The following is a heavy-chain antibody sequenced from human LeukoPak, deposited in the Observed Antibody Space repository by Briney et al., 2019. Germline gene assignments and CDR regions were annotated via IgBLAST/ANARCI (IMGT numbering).Heavy chain of an antibody. V-gene: IGHV1-2*06. CDR2: VNPNSGDT. J-gene: IGHJ5*02. CDR1: GYSFSDYV. D-gene: IGHD1-26*01. CDR3: ARGRVGGFDL. Sequence: ASVRVSCKASGYSFSDYVIHWVRQAPGQGLEWMGRVNPNSGDTNYVQKFRGRVTMTRDTSISTVYMEVTSLRSDDTAMYYCARGRVGGFDLWGQGTLVTVSS.